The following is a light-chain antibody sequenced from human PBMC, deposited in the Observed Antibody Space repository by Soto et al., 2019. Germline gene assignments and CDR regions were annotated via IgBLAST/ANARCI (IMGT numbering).Light chain of an antibody. V-gene: IGKV3-20*01. CDR2: AAS. CDR1: QSLTNNY. CDR3: QQYGSSLPVT. J-gene: IGKJ4*01. Sequence: EIVLTQSPGTLSLSPGERATLSCRASQSLTNNYLAWYQQKPGQAPRLLIYAASSRATGIPDRFSGSGSETDFTLTISRLEPEDLAVYYCQQYGSSLPVTFGGGTNVEIK.